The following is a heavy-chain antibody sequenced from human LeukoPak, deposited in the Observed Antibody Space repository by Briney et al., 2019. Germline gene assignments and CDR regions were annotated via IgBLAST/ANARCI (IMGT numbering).Heavy chain of an antibody. CDR1: GGTFSSYA. J-gene: IGHJ6*03. D-gene: IGHD2-15*01. CDR2: IIPIFGTA. Sequence: SLKVSCKASGGTFSSYAISWVRQAPGQGLEWMGGIIPIFGTANYAQKFQGRVTITADESTRTAYMELSSLRSEDTAVYYCASLDCSGGSCYSLYYYMDVWGKGTTVTVSS. CDR3: ASLDCSGGSCYSLYYYMDV. V-gene: IGHV1-69*01.